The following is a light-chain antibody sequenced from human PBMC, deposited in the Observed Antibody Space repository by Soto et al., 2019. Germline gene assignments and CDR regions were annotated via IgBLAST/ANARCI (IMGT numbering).Light chain of an antibody. Sequence: IQLTQPPSSLSASVGDRVIMTCRASQGISSYLAWYQQKPGKAPTLLIYAASTLETGVPSRFSGSGSGTDFTLTISSLQPEDFATYYCQQLNIYPFTFGPGTKVDMK. CDR3: QQLNIYPFT. J-gene: IGKJ3*01. CDR1: QGISSY. V-gene: IGKV1-9*01. CDR2: AAS.